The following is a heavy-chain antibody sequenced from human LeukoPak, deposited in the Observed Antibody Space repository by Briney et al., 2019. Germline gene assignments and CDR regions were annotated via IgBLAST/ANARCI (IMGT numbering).Heavy chain of an antibody. CDR3: ARDRSRQWLTWWFDP. V-gene: IGHV4-34*01. D-gene: IGHD6-19*01. J-gene: IGHJ5*02. CDR2: INHSGST. Sequence: PSETLSLTCAVYGGFFSGYYWSWIRQPPGKGLEWIGEINHSGSTNYNPSLKSRVTISVDTSKNQFSLKLSSVTAADTAVYYCARDRSRQWLTWWFDPWGQGTLVTVSS. CDR1: GGFFSGYY.